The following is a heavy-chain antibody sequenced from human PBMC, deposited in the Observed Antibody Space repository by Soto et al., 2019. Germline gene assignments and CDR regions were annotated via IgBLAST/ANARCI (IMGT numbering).Heavy chain of an antibody. CDR1: GGSISSSSYY. D-gene: IGHD5-18*01. J-gene: IGHJ4*02. Sequence: SETLSLTCTVSGGSISSSSYYWGWIRQPPGKGLEWIGSIYYSGSTYYNPSLKSRVTISVDTSKNQFSLKLSSVTAADTAVYYCARHAYKLWYQRPYYFDYWGQGTLVTVSS. V-gene: IGHV4-39*01. CDR2: IYYSGST. CDR3: ARHAYKLWYQRPYYFDY.